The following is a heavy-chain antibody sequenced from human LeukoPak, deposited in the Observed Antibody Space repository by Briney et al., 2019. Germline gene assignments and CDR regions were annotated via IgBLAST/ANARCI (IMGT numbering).Heavy chain of an antibody. CDR1: GYTFTGYY. V-gene: IGHV1-2*02. CDR2: INPNSGGT. J-gene: IGHJ5*02. D-gene: IGHD2-2*01. Sequence: GASVKVSCKASGYTFTGYYMHWVRQAPGQGPEWMGWINPNSGGTNYAQKFQGRVTMTRDTSISTAYMELSRLRSDDTAVYYCARDRRYCSSTSCSHWFDPWGQGTLVTVSS. CDR3: ARDRRYCSSTSCSHWFDP.